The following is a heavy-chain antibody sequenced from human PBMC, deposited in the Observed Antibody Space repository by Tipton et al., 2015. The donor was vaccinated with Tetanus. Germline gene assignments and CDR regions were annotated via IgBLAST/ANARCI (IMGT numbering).Heavy chain of an antibody. V-gene: IGHV3-30*18. D-gene: IGHD5-24*01. CDR1: GFTFSSYG. CDR2: ISYDGSNK. CDR3: AKDPGEMATIGVADY. J-gene: IGHJ4*02. Sequence: SLRLSCAASGFTFSSYGMHWVRQAPGKGLEWVAVISYDGSNKYYADSVKGRFTISRDNSKNTLYLQMNSLRAEDTAVYYCAKDPGEMATIGVADYWGQGTLVTVSS.